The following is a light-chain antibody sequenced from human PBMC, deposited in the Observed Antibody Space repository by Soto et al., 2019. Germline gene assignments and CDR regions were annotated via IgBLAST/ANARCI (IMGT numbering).Light chain of an antibody. Sequence: QSVLTQPASVSGSPGQSITISCTGTSSDVGGYDFVSWYQHHPGKAPKLLIYEVIYRPSGVANRFSGSKSGNTASLTISGLQAADEEDYYCSAYSTNIVGFGGGTKLTVL. J-gene: IGLJ2*01. V-gene: IGLV2-14*01. CDR3: SAYSTNIVG. CDR1: SSDVGGYDF. CDR2: EVI.